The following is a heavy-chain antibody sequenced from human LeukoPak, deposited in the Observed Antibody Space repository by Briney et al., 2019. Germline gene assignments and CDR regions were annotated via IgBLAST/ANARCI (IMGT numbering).Heavy chain of an antibody. CDR1: GGSISSGGYS. J-gene: IGHJ3*02. V-gene: IGHV4-30-2*01. CDR3: ARLFPLRGDAFDI. Sequence: SETLSLTCAVSGGSISSGGYSWSWIRQPPGKGLEWIGEINHSGSTNYNPSLKSRVTISVDTSKNQFSLKLSSVTAADTAVYYCARLFPLRGDAFDIWGQGTMVTVSS. D-gene: IGHD2-21*01. CDR2: INHSGST.